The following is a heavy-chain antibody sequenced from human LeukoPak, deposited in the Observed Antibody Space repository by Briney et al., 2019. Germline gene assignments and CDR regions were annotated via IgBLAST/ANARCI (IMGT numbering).Heavy chain of an antibody. CDR3: ARERSGSYSDY. D-gene: IGHD1-26*01. V-gene: IGHV3-53*01. CDR2: IYSGGST. CDR1: GFTVSSNY. J-gene: IGHJ4*02. Sequence: PGGSLRLSCAASGFTVSSNYMSWVRQAPGKGLEWVSVIYSGGSTYYADSVKGRFTISRDNSKNTLYLQMNSLRAEDAAVYYCARERSGSYSDYWGQGTLVTVS.